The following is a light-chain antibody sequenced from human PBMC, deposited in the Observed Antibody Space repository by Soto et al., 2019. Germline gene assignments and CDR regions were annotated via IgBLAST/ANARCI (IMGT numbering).Light chain of an antibody. CDR2: AAS. CDR1: QSISSY. Sequence: DIQMTQSPSSLSASVGDRVTITCRASQSISSYLNWYQQKPGKAPKLLIYAASTLQAGVQSRFSGSGSGTDFTLTISSLQPEDVAAYYCQKYNSAPLTFGGGTKVDIK. J-gene: IGKJ4*01. CDR3: QKYNSAPLT. V-gene: IGKV1-27*01.